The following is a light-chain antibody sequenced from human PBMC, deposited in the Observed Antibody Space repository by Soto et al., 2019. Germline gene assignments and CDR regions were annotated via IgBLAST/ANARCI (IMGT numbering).Light chain of an antibody. CDR3: QQANTFPLT. Sequence: DIQMTQSPSSVSASVGDRVTITCRASQGIYNWLAWYQQKPGKAPKLLISAVSNLQSGVPSRFSGSGYGTDFTLTISSLQPEDFATYYCQQANTFPLTLGPGTKVDIE. CDR2: AVS. J-gene: IGKJ3*01. V-gene: IGKV1D-12*01. CDR1: QGIYNW.